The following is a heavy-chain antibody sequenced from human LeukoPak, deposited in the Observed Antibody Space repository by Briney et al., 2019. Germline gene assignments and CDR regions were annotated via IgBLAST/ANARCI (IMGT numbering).Heavy chain of an antibody. V-gene: IGHV1-18*01. J-gene: IGHJ6*02. CDR3: SGGPFVLYGSGGPGMDV. CDR2: ISAYNVNT. Sequence: GASVKVPCKASGYTFTSYGISSGRQAPGQRLEWMGWISAYNVNTKYAQKLQGRVTMTTDTSTSTAYMELRSLRSEDTAVYYCSGGPFVLYGSGGPGMDVWGQGTTVTVSS. D-gene: IGHD3-10*01. CDR1: GYTFTSYG.